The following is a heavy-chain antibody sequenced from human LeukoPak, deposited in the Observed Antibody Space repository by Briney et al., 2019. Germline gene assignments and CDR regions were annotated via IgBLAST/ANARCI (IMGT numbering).Heavy chain of an antibody. CDR1: GYSISSGYY. J-gene: IGHJ4*02. Sequence: SETLSLTCIVSGYSISSGYYWGWIRQAPGRGLEWIGSLSHSETTYYNPALKGRVTMSVDTSKNQFSLKLSSVTAADTAVYYCARAGWDSSGPRPFDYWGQGTLVTVSS. D-gene: IGHD3-22*01. V-gene: IGHV4-38-2*02. CDR3: ARAGWDSSGPRPFDY. CDR2: LSHSETT.